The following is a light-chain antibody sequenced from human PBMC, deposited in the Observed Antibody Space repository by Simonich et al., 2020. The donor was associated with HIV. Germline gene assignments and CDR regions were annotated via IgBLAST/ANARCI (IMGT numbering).Light chain of an antibody. CDR2: GAS. V-gene: IGKV3D-15*01. Sequence: EIVMTQSPATLSVSPGERATLYARASQSVSNKLAWDQPKPGQAPRLLIYGASTRATGIPARFSGSGSGTEFTLTISILQSEDFAVYYCQQYNNWPYTFGQGTKLEIK. CDR3: QQYNNWPYT. CDR1: QSVSNK. J-gene: IGKJ2*01.